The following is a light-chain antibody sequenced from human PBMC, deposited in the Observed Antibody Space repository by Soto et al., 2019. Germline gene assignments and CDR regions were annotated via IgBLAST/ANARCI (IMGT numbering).Light chain of an antibody. CDR2: GAS. CDR1: QNVNNN. J-gene: IGKJ4*01. CDR3: QQYNNWPLT. Sequence: EIVMTQSPATLSVSPGERATLSCSASQNVNNNLAWYQQKPGQAPRLLIYGASARATGIPARFSGSGSGTEFTLTISSLQSEDFAVYYCQQYNNWPLTFGGGTKVEIK. V-gene: IGKV3-15*01.